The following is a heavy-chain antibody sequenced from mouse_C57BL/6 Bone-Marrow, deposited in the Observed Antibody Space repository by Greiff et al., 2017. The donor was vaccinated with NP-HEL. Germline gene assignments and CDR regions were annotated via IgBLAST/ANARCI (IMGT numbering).Heavy chain of an antibody. V-gene: IGHV1-52*01. CDR3: ARCPYYGSSYDYAMDY. D-gene: IGHD1-1*01. CDR2: IDPSDSET. CDR1: GYTFTSYW. J-gene: IGHJ4*01. Sequence: VQLQQPGAELVRPGSSVKLSCKASGYTFTSYWMHWVKQRPIQGLEWIGNIDPSDSETHYNQKFKDKATLTVDKSSSTAYMQLSSLTSEDSAVYYGARCPYYGSSYDYAMDYWGQGTSVTVSS.